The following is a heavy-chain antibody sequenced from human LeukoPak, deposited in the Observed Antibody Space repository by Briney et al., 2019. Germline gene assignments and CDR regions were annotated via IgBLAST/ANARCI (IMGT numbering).Heavy chain of an antibody. CDR2: INHSGST. J-gene: IGHJ6*02. CDR1: GGSFSGYY. V-gene: IGHV4-34*01. CDR3: ARGRLGTFTYYYGSGSSYGMDV. D-gene: IGHD3-10*01. Sequence: SETLSLTCAVYGGSFSGYYWSWIRQPPGKGLEWIGEINHSGSTNYNPSLKSRVTISVDTSKNQFSLKLSSVTAADTAVYYCARGRLGTFTYYYGSGSSYGMDVWGQGTTVTVSS.